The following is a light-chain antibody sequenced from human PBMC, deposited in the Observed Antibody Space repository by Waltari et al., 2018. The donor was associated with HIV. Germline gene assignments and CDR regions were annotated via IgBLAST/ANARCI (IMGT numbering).Light chain of an antibody. J-gene: IGKJ2*01. Sequence: DLQLTQSPSFLSASIGDRVTITFRASEEINEFLAWYQQKPGVAPKLLIYAASTLEDEVPSRFSGSGSGTDFTLTISSLQPEDFATYFCQQLNTYPPDTFGPGTKLEI. CDR1: EEINEF. V-gene: IGKV1-9*01. CDR2: AAS. CDR3: QQLNTYPPDT.